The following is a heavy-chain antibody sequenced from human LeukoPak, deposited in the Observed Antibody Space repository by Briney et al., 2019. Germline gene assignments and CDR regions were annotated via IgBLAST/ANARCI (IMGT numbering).Heavy chain of an antibody. D-gene: IGHD5-24*01. CDR1: GFTFSSYS. V-gene: IGHV3-21*01. Sequence: GGSLRLSCAASGFTFSSYSMNWVRQAPGKGLEWVSSISSSSSYIYYADSVKGRFTISRDNAKNSLYLQMNSPRAEDTAVYYCAKSRSGSQDAFDIWGQGTMVTVSS. CDR2: ISSSSSYI. J-gene: IGHJ3*02. CDR3: AKSRSGSQDAFDI.